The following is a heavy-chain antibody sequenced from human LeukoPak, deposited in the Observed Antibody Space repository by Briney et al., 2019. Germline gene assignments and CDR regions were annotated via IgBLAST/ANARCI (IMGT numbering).Heavy chain of an antibody. D-gene: IGHD5-24*01. CDR3: ARAKLKNNWFDP. Sequence: SETLSLTCAVYGGSFSGYYWSWFRQPPGKGLEWIGEINHSGSTNYNPSLKSRVTISVDTSKNQFSLKLSSVTAADTAVYYCARAKLKNNWFDPWGQGTLVTVSS. J-gene: IGHJ5*02. CDR2: INHSGST. V-gene: IGHV4-34*01. CDR1: GGSFSGYY.